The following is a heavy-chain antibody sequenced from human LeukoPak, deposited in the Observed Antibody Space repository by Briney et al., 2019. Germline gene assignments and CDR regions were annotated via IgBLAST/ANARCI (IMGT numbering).Heavy chain of an antibody. CDR3: ARYRSGYSYGYGMDV. CDR1: GGSISSYY. V-gene: IGHV4-59*01. J-gene: IGHJ6*04. Sequence: SETLSLTCTVSGGSISSYYWSWIRQPPGKGLEWIGYIYYSGSTNYNPSLKSRVTISVDTSKNQFSLKLSSVTAADTAVYYCARYRSGYSYGYGMDVWGKGTTVTISS. CDR2: IYYSGST. D-gene: IGHD5-18*01.